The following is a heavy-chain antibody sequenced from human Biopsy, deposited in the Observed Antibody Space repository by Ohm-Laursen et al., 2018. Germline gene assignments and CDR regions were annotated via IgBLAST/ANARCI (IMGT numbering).Heavy chain of an antibody. J-gene: IGHJ3*01. CDR2: IYNDVST. CDR1: GASVSSGSYV. V-gene: IGHV4-61*01. D-gene: IGHD5-18*01. Sequence: SDTLSLTWTVSGASVSSGSYVWSWIRQPPGKGLEWIGNIYNDVSTKYNPSLRSRVTISADKSANQFSLKLRSVTAADTAVYYCARGYAGLYEAFDFWGQGTVVAVAS. CDR3: ARGYAGLYEAFDF.